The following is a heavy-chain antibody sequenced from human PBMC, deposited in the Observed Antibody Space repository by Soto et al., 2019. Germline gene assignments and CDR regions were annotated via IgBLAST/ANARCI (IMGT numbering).Heavy chain of an antibody. V-gene: IGHV4-59*01. CDR1: GGSISNYY. J-gene: IGHJ5*02. D-gene: IGHD3-16*01. CDR2: MYYNGNI. Sequence: SETLSLTCNVSGGSISNYYWTWVRQSPETGLEWIGYMYYNGNINYNPSLKSRVTISIDTSKNQFSLTLKSVTAADTAVYYCASGGNWFDPWGQGVLVTVS. CDR3: ASGGNWFDP.